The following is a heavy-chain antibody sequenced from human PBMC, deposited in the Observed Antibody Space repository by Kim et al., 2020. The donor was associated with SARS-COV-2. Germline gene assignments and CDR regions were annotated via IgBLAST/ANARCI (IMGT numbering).Heavy chain of an antibody. CDR2: IYSGGST. J-gene: IGHJ6*02. CDR3: ARDFGGADSSSWDYYYGMDV. CDR1: GFTVSSNY. D-gene: IGHD6-6*01. V-gene: IGHV3-53*01. Sequence: GGSLRLSCAASGFTVSSNYMSWVRQAPGKGLEWVSVIYSGGSTYYADSVKGRFTISRDNSKNTLYLQMNSLRAEDTAVYYCARDFGGADSSSWDYYYGMDVWGQGTTVTVSS.